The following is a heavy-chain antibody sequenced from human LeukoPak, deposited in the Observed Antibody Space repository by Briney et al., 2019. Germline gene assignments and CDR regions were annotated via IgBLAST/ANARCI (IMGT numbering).Heavy chain of an antibody. CDR3: ARGVVGATRYLDY. J-gene: IGHJ4*02. Sequence: SQTLSLTCTVSGGSISSGGYYWSWIRQHPGKGLEWIGYIYYSGSTYYNPSLKSRVTISVDTSKNQFSLKLSSVTAADTAVYYCARGVVGATRYLDYWGQGTLVTVSS. CDR1: GGSISSGGYY. D-gene: IGHD1-26*01. V-gene: IGHV4-31*03. CDR2: IYYSGST.